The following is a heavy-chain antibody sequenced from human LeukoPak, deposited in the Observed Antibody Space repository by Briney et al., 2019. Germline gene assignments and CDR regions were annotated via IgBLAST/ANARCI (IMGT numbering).Heavy chain of an antibody. V-gene: IGHV4-39*07. CDR2: IYYSGST. Sequence: PSETLSLTCTVSGGSIGSSYYYWGWIRQPPGRGLEWIGSIYYSGSTSYNHSLNSRVTISIDTSKNQFSLQLNSVTAADTAFYYCARDDSSTWGGAFDIWGQGTLVTVSS. J-gene: IGHJ3*02. CDR3: ARDDSSTWGGAFDI. CDR1: GGSIGSSYYY. D-gene: IGHD6-13*01.